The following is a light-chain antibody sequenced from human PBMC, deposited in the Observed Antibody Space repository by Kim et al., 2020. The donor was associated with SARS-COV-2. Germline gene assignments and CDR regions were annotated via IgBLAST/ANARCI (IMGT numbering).Light chain of an antibody. CDR3: QQYNSNSWT. CDR2: KVS. CDR1: ENINNW. Sequence: AAVGDRVTITCRASENINNWLAWFQQKPGKAPKVLIYKVSNLESGAPSRFSGSGSETEFTLTISSLQPDDFATYYCQQYNSNSWTFGQGTKVDIK. J-gene: IGKJ1*01. V-gene: IGKV1-5*03.